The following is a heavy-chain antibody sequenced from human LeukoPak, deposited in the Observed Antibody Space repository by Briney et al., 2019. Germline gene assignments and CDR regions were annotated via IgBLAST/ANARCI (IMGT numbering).Heavy chain of an antibody. Sequence: ASVKVSCKASGYTFTSYGISWVRQAPGQGLEWMGWISAYNGNTNYAQKLQGRVTMTTDTSTSTAYMELRSLRSDDTAVYYCARVGCGSPDQGQLPFDYWGQGTLVTVSS. CDR2: ISAYNGNT. D-gene: IGHD5-24*01. J-gene: IGHJ4*02. CDR1: GYTFTSYG. CDR3: ARVGCGSPDQGQLPFDY. V-gene: IGHV1-18*01.